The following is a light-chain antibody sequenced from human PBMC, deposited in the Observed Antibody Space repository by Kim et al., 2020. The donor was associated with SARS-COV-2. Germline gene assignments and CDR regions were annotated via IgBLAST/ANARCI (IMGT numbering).Light chain of an antibody. Sequence: VSPGERATRSGRASQSVSSNVAWYQQKPGQAPRLLINGASTRATGIPARFSGSGSGTDFTLTISSLQSEDFAVYYCQQYNNWPGTFGQGTKVDIK. CDR1: QSVSSN. V-gene: IGKV3-15*01. CDR2: GAS. J-gene: IGKJ1*01. CDR3: QQYNNWPGT.